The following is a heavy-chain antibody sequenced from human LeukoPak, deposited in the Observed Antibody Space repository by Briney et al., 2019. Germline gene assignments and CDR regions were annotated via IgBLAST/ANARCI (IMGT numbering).Heavy chain of an antibody. CDR1: GFTFSSYS. D-gene: IGHD6-19*01. V-gene: IGHV3-21*01. Sequence: PGGSLTLFCAASGFTFSSYSMNWLPQAPGKGLEWVSSISSSSSYIYYAHSVKGRFTISRDNAKNSLYLQMNSLRAEDTAVYYCARDPKAVANWFDPWGQGTLVTVSS. CDR2: ISSSSSYI. J-gene: IGHJ5*02. CDR3: ARDPKAVANWFDP.